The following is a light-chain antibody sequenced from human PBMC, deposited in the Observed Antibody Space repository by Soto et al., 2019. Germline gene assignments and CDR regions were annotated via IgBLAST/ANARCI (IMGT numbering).Light chain of an antibody. CDR2: GAS. CDR1: QSVSSSY. V-gene: IGKV3-20*01. Sequence: EIVLTQSPGTLSLSPGERATPSCRASQSVSSSYLAWYQQKPGQAPRLLIYGASSRATGIPDRFSGSGSGTDFTLTISRLEPEDFAVYYCQQYGSSPRGTFGQGTKVDIK. CDR3: QQYGSSPRGT. J-gene: IGKJ1*01.